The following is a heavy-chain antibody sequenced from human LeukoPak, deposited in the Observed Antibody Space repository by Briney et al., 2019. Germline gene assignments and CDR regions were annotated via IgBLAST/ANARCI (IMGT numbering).Heavy chain of an antibody. Sequence: GGSLRLSCAASGFTFSDYYMSWIRQAPGKGLEWVSYISSSGSTIYYADSVKGRFTISRDNAKNSLYLQMNSLRAEDTAVYYCARPGVEGYYDSSGYSEGDWGQGTLVTVSS. CDR2: ISSSGSTI. CDR1: GFTFSDYY. V-gene: IGHV3-11*01. CDR3: ARPGVEGYYDSSGYSEGD. D-gene: IGHD3-22*01. J-gene: IGHJ4*02.